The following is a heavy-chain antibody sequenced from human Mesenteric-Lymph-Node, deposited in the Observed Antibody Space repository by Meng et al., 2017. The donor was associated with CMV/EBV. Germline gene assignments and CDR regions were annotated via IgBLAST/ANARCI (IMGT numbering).Heavy chain of an antibody. CDR2: VNPNSGGT. CDR3: ARDMRGCDTTSCYTGGQYGMDV. J-gene: IGHJ6*02. Sequence: ASVKVSCKASGYTFTGNFIHWVRQAPGQGLEWMGWVNPNSGGTNYAQKFKGRVTMTRDTSISTVYMEVSRLSSDDTAVYYCARDMRGCDTTSCYTGGQYGMDVWGQGTTVTVSS. CDR1: GYTFTGNF. D-gene: IGHD2-2*01. V-gene: IGHV1-2*02.